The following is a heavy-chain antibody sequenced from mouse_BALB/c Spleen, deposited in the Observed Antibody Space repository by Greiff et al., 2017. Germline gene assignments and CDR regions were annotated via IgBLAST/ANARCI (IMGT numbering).Heavy chain of an antibody. CDR3: ARHYYGIFDY. V-gene: IGHV5-12-1*01. J-gene: IGHJ2*01. CDR1: GFAFSSYD. CDR2: ISSGGGST. D-gene: IGHD1-2*01. Sequence: EVKVVESGGGLVKPGGSLKLSCAASGFAFSSYDMSWVRQTPEKRLEWVAYISSGGGSTYYPDTVKGRFTISRDNAKNTLYLQMSSLKSEDTAMYYCARHYYGIFDYWGQGTTLTVSS.